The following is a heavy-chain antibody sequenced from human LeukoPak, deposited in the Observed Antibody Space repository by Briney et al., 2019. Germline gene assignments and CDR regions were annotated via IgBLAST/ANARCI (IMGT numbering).Heavy chain of an antibody. V-gene: IGHV1-46*01. CDR1: GYTFPSYF. D-gene: IGHD3-22*01. J-gene: IGHJ1*01. CDR2: INPTGGST. Sequence: VASVKVSCKASGYTFPSYFMHWVRQAPGQGLEWMGIINPTGGSTTYAQKFQGRVTMTRDTSTSTVYMELSSLRSDDTAVYYCARDYYDSNYRLIQHWGQGTLVTVSS. CDR3: ARDYYDSNYRLIQH.